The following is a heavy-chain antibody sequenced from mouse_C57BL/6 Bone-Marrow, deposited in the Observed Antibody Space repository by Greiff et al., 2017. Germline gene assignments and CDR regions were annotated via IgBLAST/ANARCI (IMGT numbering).Heavy chain of an antibody. CDR3: ARLELDYDDFDY. D-gene: IGHD2-4*01. CDR2: IYPRSGNT. CDR1: GYTFTSYG. V-gene: IGHV1-81*01. J-gene: IGHJ2*01. Sequence: QVQLQQSGAELARPGASVKLSCKASGYTFTSYGISWVKQRTGQGLEWIGEIYPRSGNTYYNEKFKGKATLTADKSSSTAYMDLRSLTSEDSAVYFCARLELDYDDFDYWGQGTTLTVSS.